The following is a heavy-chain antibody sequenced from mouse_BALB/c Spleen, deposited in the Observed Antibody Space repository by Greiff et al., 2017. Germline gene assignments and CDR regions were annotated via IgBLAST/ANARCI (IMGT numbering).Heavy chain of an antibody. V-gene: IGHV3-2*02. CDR1: GYSITSDYA. Sequence: EVKLVESGPGLVKPSQSLSLTCTVTGYSITSDYAWNWIRQFPGNKLEWMGYISYSGSTSYNPSLKSRISITRDTSKNQFFLQLNSVTTEDTATYYCARRIHAMDYWGQGTSVTVSS. J-gene: IGHJ4*01. CDR3: ARRIHAMDY. CDR2: ISYSGST.